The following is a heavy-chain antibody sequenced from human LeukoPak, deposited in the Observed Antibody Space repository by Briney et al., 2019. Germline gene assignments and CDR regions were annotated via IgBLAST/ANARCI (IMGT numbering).Heavy chain of an antibody. V-gene: IGHV4-59*01. CDR1: GFTFSSYS. CDR2: IYYSGST. Sequence: GSLRLSCAASGFTFSSYSMNWVRQAPGKGLEWIGYIYYSGSTNYNPSLKSRVTISVDTSKDQFSLKLSSVTAADTAVYYCARGEYSSSWDYGMDVWGQGTTVTVSS. D-gene: IGHD6-6*01. CDR3: ARGEYSSSWDYGMDV. J-gene: IGHJ6*02.